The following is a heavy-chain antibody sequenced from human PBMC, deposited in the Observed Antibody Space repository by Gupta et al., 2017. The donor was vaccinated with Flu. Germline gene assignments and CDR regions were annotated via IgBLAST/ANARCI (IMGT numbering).Heavy chain of an antibody. D-gene: IGHD6-19*01. CDR1: GYTFTSSD. J-gene: IGHJ6*03. V-gene: IGHV1-8*01. CDR3: ARGIRVAVAGTYYYMDV. Sequence: QVQLVQSGAEVKKPGASVKVSCQASGYTFTSSDFNWVRPATGQGLEWMGWMNPNSGNTGYAQKFQGRVTMTRNTSISTAYMELSSLRSEDKAVYYCARGIRVAVAGTYYYMDVWGKGTTVTVSS. CDR2: MNPNSGNT.